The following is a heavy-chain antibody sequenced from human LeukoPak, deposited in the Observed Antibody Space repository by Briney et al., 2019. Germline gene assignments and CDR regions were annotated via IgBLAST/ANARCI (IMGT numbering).Heavy chain of an antibody. CDR3: GRQGYTASYYFVDY. CDR1: TGSISSYF. J-gene: IGHJ4*02. Sequence: SETLSLTCTLSTGSISSYFWGCVRQPAGKGLEWIGRIYTTGMTHYNPSLKSRLTMSIDTSKNQFSLTLRSVTAAATAVYYCGRQGYTASYYFVDYWSQGTLVAVS. CDR2: IYTTGMT. D-gene: IGHD1-26*01. V-gene: IGHV4-4*07.